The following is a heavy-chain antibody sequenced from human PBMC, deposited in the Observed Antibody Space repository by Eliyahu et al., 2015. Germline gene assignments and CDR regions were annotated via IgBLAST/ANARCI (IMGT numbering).Heavy chain of an antibody. CDR3: AGVLIAARGDDY. D-gene: IGHD6-6*01. CDR1: GGSFSGYY. Sequence: QVQLQQWGAGLLKPSETLSLTCXVHGGSFSGYYXSWXRQPPGKGLEWIGEINHSGSTNYNPSLKSRVTISVDTSKNQFSLKLSSVTAADTAVYYCAGVLIAARGDDYWGQGTLVTVSS. CDR2: INHSGST. V-gene: IGHV4-34*01. J-gene: IGHJ4*02.